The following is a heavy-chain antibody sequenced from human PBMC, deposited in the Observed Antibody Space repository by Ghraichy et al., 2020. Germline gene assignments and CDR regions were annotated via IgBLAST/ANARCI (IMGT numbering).Heavy chain of an antibody. CDR2: IKQDGSEK. J-gene: IGHJ4*02. CDR3: ARGGYSYGYDY. CDR1: GFTFSSYW. Sequence: GESLNISCAASGFTFSSYWMSWVRQAPGKGLEWVANIKQDGSEKYYVDSVKGRFTISRDNAKNSLYLQMNSLRAEDTAVYYCARGGYSYGYDYWGQGTLVTVSS. V-gene: IGHV3-7*03. D-gene: IGHD5-18*01.